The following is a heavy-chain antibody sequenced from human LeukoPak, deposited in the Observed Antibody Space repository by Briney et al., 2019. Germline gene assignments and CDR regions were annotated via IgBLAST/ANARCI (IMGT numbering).Heavy chain of an antibody. D-gene: IGHD3-10*01. V-gene: IGHV1-69*04. Sequence: SVKVSCKASGGTFSSYAISWVRQAPGQGLEWMGRIIPILGIANYAQKFQGRVTITADKSTSTAYMELSSLRSEDTAVYYCACAGHRHYGSGSYYLVYWGQGTLVTVPS. CDR3: ACAGHRHYGSGSYYLVY. CDR1: GGTFSSYA. CDR2: IIPILGIA. J-gene: IGHJ4*02.